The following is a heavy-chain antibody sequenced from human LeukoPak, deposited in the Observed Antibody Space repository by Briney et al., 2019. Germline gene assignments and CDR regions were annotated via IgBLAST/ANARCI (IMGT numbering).Heavy chain of an antibody. Sequence: PSETLSLTCTISGGSMSPYHWGWIRQPPGKGLEWTEYIYYSGSTNYNPSLKSRVTISVDTSKNQFSLKLSSVTAADTAVYYCARMQVGRSLDAFDIWGQGTMVTVSS. CDR1: GGSMSPYH. V-gene: IGHV4-59*12. CDR2: IYYSGST. CDR3: ARMQVGRSLDAFDI. D-gene: IGHD2-15*01. J-gene: IGHJ3*02.